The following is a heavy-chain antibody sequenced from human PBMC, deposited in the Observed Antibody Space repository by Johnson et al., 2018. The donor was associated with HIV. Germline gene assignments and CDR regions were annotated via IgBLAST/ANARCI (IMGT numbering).Heavy chain of an antibody. Sequence: QVQLVESGGGVVQPGRSLRLSCAASGFTFSSYGMHWVRQAPGKGLEWVAVLSYDGSNTYYADSVQGRCTISRDNSKNTLYLQMTILRAEDMAVYYLAKGALSPAAPDAFDIWGQGTMVTVSS. CDR2: LSYDGSNT. D-gene: IGHD6-13*01. J-gene: IGHJ3*02. CDR1: GFTFSSYG. CDR3: AKGALSPAAPDAFDI. V-gene: IGHV3-30*18.